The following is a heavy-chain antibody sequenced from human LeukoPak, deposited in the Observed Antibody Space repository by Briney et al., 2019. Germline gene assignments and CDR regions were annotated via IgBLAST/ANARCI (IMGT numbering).Heavy chain of an antibody. J-gene: IGHJ3*02. V-gene: IGHV3-21*01. CDR1: GFTFSSYS. CDR2: ISSSSSYI. CDR3: ARVMGFDAFDI. Sequence: GGSLRLSCAASGFTFSSYSMNWVRQAPGKGLEWVSSISSSSSYIYYADSVKGRFTISRDNAKNSLYLQMNSLRAEDTAVYYCARVMGFDAFDIWGQGTMVTVSS.